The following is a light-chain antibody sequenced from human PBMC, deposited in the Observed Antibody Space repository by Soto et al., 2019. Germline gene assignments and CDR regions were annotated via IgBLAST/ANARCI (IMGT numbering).Light chain of an antibody. Sequence: ETVMTQFPATLSVSPGDRVTPSCRASESVSSDVAWYQQKPGQSPRLPIFGASTRATSIPARFTGSRSGTEFSLTISSLQSEDFAVYYCQQYSTWPRTFGQGTKWIS. CDR2: GAS. CDR1: ESVSSD. V-gene: IGKV3-15*01. J-gene: IGKJ1*01. CDR3: QQYSTWPRT.